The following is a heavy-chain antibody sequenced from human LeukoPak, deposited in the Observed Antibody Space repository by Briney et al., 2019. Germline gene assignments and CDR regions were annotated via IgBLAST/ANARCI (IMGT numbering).Heavy chain of an antibody. V-gene: IGHV3-7*01. Sequence: GESLRLSRAASGYTFSDPWMSWVPHAPGEGLEGVASMNQDRSEKDYVDSVKGRFTISRDNARNSLYLQMSSLRAEDTAVYYCATYTHWVAGDVWGQGTTVTVPS. CDR3: ATYTHWVAGDV. CDR1: GYTFSDPW. CDR2: MNQDRSEK. D-gene: IGHD3-16*01. J-gene: IGHJ6*02.